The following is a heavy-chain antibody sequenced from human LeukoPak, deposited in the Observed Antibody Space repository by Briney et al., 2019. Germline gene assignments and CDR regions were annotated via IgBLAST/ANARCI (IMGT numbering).Heavy chain of an antibody. D-gene: IGHD6-13*01. J-gene: IGHJ3*02. Sequence: GGSLRLSCAASGFTFSDYYMSWIRQAPGKGLEWVSYISSSGSFIYYADSVKGRFTISRDNAKNSLYLQMNSLRDEDTAVYYCAREALGSSSLDAFDIWGQGTMVTVSS. CDR3: AREALGSSSLDAFDI. CDR2: ISSSGSFI. CDR1: GFTFSDYY. V-gene: IGHV3-11*04.